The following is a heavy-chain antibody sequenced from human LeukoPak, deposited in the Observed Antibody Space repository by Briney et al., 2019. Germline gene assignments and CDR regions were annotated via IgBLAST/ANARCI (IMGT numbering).Heavy chain of an antibody. CDR2: INHSGST. Sequence: SETLSLTCAVYGGSFSGYYWSWIRQPPGKGLEWIGEINHSGSTNYNPSLKSRVTISVDTSKNQFSLKLSSVTAAHTAVYYCARGRLSLYCSSTSCYVWFDPWGQGTLVTVSS. V-gene: IGHV4-34*01. D-gene: IGHD2-2*01. CDR1: GGSFSGYY. CDR3: ARGRLSLYCSSTSCYVWFDP. J-gene: IGHJ5*02.